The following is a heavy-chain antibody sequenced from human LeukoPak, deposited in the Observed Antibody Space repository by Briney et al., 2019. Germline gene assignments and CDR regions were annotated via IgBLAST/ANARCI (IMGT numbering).Heavy chain of an antibody. Sequence: PSETLSLTCTVSGGSISSSSYYWGWIRQPPGKGLEWIGSIYYSGSTYYNPSLKSRFTISVDKSKNQFSLKLSSVTAADTAVYYCATQLPHRYWGQGTLVTVSS. J-gene: IGHJ4*02. CDR2: IYYSGST. V-gene: IGHV4-39*07. CDR1: GGSISSSSYY. CDR3: ATQLPHRY. D-gene: IGHD2-2*01.